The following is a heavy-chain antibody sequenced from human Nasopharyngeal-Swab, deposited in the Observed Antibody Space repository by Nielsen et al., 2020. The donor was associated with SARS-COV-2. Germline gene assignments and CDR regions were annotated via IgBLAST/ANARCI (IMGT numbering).Heavy chain of an antibody. J-gene: IGHJ3*02. D-gene: IGHD4-23*01. CDR3: ARVAATVGFAYDI. CDR1: GGSFSGHY. CDR2: VNPSGST. Sequence: SETLSLTCVVYGGSFSGHYWSWIRQPPGQGLEWIGEVNPSGSTNYNLSVRSRVTISVDSSKNQFSLTLNSVTAADTAVYYCARVAATVGFAYDIWGQGTKVTVSS. V-gene: IGHV4-34*01.